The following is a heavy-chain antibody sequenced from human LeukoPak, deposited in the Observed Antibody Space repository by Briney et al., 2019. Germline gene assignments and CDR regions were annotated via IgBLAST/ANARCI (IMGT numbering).Heavy chain of an antibody. CDR3: VRAVVYYDFWSGYYFDF. Sequence: GGSLRLSCAASGFTVSNTWMSWVRQAPGNGLEWLGRIKSRSDGGTAEYAAPVKGRFTISRDDSKNTLNLEMSSLRTEDTAVYYCVRAVVYYDFWSGYYFDFWGQGTLVTVSS. CDR1: GFTVSNTW. J-gene: IGHJ4*02. D-gene: IGHD3-3*01. CDR2: IKSRSDGGTA. V-gene: IGHV3-15*01.